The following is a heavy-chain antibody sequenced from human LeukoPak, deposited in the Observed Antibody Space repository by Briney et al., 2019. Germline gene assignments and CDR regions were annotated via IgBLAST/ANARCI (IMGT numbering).Heavy chain of an antibody. CDR3: ARGGYYGSGNDFRFDP. D-gene: IGHD3-10*01. Sequence: SETLSLTCTVSGGSFNSYYWSWIRQPPGKGLEWIGYIYYSGSTDYNPSLKSRVTISVDTSKNQFSLKLSSVTAADTAVYYCARGGYYGSGNDFRFDPWGQGTLVTVSS. J-gene: IGHJ5*02. V-gene: IGHV4-59*01. CDR2: IYYSGST. CDR1: GGSFNSYY.